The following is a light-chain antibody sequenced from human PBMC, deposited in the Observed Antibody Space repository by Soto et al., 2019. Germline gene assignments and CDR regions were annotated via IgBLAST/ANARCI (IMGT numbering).Light chain of an antibody. J-gene: IGLJ1*01. Sequence: QSVLTQPASVSGAPGQSITISCTGTSSDVGGYNYVSWYQQHPGKAPKLMIYDVSKRPSGVPDCFSGSKSGNTASLTVSGLQAEDEADYYCSSYAGTHIVFGTGTKVTVL. V-gene: IGLV2-8*01. CDR2: DVS. CDR3: SSYAGTHIV. CDR1: SSDVGGYNY.